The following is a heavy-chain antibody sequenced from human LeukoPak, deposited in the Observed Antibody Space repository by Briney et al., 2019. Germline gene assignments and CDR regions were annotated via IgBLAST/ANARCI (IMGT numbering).Heavy chain of an antibody. V-gene: IGHV3-48*01. CDR2: ISSSSSTI. Sequence: GGSLRLSCAASGFTFSTYSMNWVRQAPGKGLEGVSYISSSSSTIYYADSVKGRFTISRDNAKNSLYLQMNSLRAEDTAIYYCARMSSGCFYYFEYWGQGTLVTVSS. CDR3: ARMSSGCFYYFEY. D-gene: IGHD3-22*01. J-gene: IGHJ4*02. CDR1: GFTFSTYS.